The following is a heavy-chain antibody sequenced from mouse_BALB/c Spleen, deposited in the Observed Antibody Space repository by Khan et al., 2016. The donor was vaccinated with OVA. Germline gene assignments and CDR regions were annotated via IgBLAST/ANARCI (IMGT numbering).Heavy chain of an antibody. CDR2: INPSSGGT. CDR3: SRSGYGSFAY. D-gene: IGHD2-2*01. Sequence: QIQLVQSGAELVKPGASVRLSCKASGYTFTSYYLYWVKQRPGQGLEWIGDINPSSGGTNFNEKFKSKATLTVDESSSTAYIQLNSLTSEDSAVYYCSRSGYGSFAYWGQGTLVTVSA. CDR1: GYTFTSYY. J-gene: IGHJ3*01. V-gene: IGHV1S81*02.